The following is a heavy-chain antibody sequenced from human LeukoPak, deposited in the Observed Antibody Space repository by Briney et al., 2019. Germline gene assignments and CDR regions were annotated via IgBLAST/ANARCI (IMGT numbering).Heavy chain of an antibody. CDR3: ARDLRSYRFLGY. CDR1: GYTFTSYA. Sequence: ASVKVSCKASGYTFTSYAMNWVRQAPGQGLEWMGWINPNSGGTNYAQKFQGRVTMTRDTSISTAYMELSRLRSDDTAVYYCARDLRSYRFLGYWGQGTLVTVSS. J-gene: IGHJ4*02. D-gene: IGHD1-26*01. CDR2: INPNSGGT. V-gene: IGHV1-2*02.